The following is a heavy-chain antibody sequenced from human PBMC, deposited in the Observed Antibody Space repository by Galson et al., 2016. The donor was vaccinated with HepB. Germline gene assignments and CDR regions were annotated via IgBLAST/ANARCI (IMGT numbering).Heavy chain of an antibody. Sequence: SVKVSCKASGYTFTNYGVSWVRQAPGQGLEWMGWISGNNDETKYAQNFQGRVTMTTDTSTSTGYMELRSLRSDDTAVYYCAAGTWDFLQHWGQGTLVIVSS. CDR2: ISGNNDET. V-gene: IGHV1-18*01. CDR3: AAGTWDFLQH. J-gene: IGHJ1*01. CDR1: GYTFTNYG. D-gene: IGHD6-13*01.